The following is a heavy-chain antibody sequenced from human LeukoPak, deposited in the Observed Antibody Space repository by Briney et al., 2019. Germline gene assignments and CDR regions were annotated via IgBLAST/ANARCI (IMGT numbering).Heavy chain of an antibody. V-gene: IGHV4-59*08. CDR1: GGSISSYY. D-gene: IGHD3-10*01. J-gene: IGHJ5*02. CDR2: IYYSGST. CDR3: ARHGDYYGSGSDWFDP. Sequence: PSETLSLTCTVSGGSISSYYWSWIRQPPGKGLEWIGYIYYSGSTNYNPSLKSRVTISVDTSKNQFSLKLSSVTAADTAVYYCARHGDYYGSGSDWFDPWGQGTLVTVSS.